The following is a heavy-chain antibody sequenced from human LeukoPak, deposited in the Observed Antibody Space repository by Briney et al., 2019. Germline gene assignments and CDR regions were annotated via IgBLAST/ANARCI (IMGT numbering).Heavy chain of an antibody. CDR1: GGTFSSYA. Sequence: ASVKVSCKASGGTFSSYAISWVRQAPGQGLEWMGRIIPIFGTANYAQKFQGRVTITTDESTSTANMELSSLRSEDTAVYYCARDRGTKPPGPPFDYWGQGTLVTVSS. J-gene: IGHJ4*02. CDR2: IIPIFGTA. V-gene: IGHV1-69*05. CDR3: ARDRGTKPPGPPFDY. D-gene: IGHD1-1*01.